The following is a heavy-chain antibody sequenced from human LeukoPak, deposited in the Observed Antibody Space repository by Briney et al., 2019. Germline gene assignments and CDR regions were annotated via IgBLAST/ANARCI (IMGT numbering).Heavy chain of an antibody. J-gene: IGHJ4*02. CDR2: ISGSGGST. CDR3: ATPPTYYDFWSGYPPVDY. Sequence: GGSLRLSCAASGFTFSSYAMSWVRQAPGKGLEWVSAISGSGGSTYYADSVKGRFTTSRDNSKNTLYLQMNSLRAEDTAVYYCATPPTYYDFWSGYPPVDYWGQGTLVTVSS. V-gene: IGHV3-23*01. CDR1: GFTFSSYA. D-gene: IGHD3-3*01.